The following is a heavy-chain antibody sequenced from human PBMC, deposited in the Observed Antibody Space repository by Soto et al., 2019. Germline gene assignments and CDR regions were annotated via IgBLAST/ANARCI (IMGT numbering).Heavy chain of an antibody. D-gene: IGHD2-21*02. CDR1: GLTFTSYG. Sequence: EVQLVESGGALVQPGGSLRLSCAASGLTFTSYGMTWVRQAPGKGLEWISYIHTSSGTIYYADSVKGRFTISKDNAENSLYLQMNGLRAEDTAVYYCARDPDGDQDFEYWGQGTLVTVSS. CDR3: ARDPDGDQDFEY. V-gene: IGHV3-48*01. CDR2: IHTSSGTI. J-gene: IGHJ4*02.